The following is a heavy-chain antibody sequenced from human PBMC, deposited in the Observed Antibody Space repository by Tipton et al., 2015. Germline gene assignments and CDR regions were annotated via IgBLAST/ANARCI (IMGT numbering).Heavy chain of an antibody. J-gene: IGHJ4*02. CDR2: IYYSGDT. V-gene: IGHV4-39*01. CDR3: ASRDWLLHHFDY. D-gene: IGHD6-19*01. Sequence: TLSLTCAVYGGSFSGYYWGWIRQPPGKGLEWIGSIYYSGDTYYNPSLKSRVTISEDTSKNQFSLKLNSVTAADAAMYYCASRDWLLHHFDYWGQGTLVTVS. CDR1: GGSFSGYY.